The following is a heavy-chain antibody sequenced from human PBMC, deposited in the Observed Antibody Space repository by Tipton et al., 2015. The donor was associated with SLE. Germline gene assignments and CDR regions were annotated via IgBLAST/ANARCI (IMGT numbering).Heavy chain of an antibody. D-gene: IGHD6-6*01. CDR1: GFTFSSYA. CDR2: ISGSGGST. Sequence: SLRLSCAASGFTFSSYAMSWVRQAPGKGLEWVSAISGSGGSTYYADSVKGRFTISRDNSKNTLYLQMNSLRAEDTAVYYCAKGREYSSSAGDYWGQGTLVTVSS. CDR3: AKGREYSSSAGDY. V-gene: IGHV3-23*01. J-gene: IGHJ4*02.